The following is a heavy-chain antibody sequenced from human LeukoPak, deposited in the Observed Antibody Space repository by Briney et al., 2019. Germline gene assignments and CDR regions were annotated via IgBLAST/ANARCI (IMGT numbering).Heavy chain of an antibody. CDR3: ARGRGDFWSGYYWGYWFDP. CDR1: GYTFTSYD. J-gene: IGHJ6*04. V-gene: IGHV1-8*01. D-gene: IGHD3-3*01. CDR2: MNPNSGNT. Sequence: ASVKVSCKASGYTFTSYDINWVRQATGQGLEWMGWMNPNSGNTGYAQKFQGRVTMTRNTSISTAYMELSSLRSEDTTVYYCARGRGDFWSGYYWGYWFDPWGKGTTVTVSS.